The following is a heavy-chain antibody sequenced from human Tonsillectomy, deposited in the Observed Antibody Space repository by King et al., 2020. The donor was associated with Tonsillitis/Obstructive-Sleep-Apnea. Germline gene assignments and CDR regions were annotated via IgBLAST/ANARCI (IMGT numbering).Heavy chain of an antibody. V-gene: IGHV3-30*01. CDR1: GVTFSSYA. D-gene: IGHD3-9*01. CDR2: ISYDGSNK. CDR3: ASLVLRYFDWSPNHHNWFDP. Sequence: VQLVESGGGVVQPGRSLRLSCAASGVTFSSYAMHWVRQAPGKGLEWVAVISYDGSNKYYADSVKGRFTISRDNSKNTLDLQMNSLRAEDTAMYFCASLVLRYFDWSPNHHNWFDPWGQGTLVTVSS. J-gene: IGHJ5*02.